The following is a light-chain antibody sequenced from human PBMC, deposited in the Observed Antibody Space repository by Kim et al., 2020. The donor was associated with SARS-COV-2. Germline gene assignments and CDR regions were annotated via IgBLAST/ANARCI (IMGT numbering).Light chain of an antibody. J-gene: IGLJ3*02. CDR2: GTN. CDR3: ALYMGRGIWV. CDR1: SASVSTNYY. Sequence: GGTVTRTCALSSASVSTNYYPSWYQQTPGQAPRTLIFGTNTRSSGVPDRFSGSILGNKAALTITGAQADDDSDYYCALYMGRGIWVFGGGTQLTVL. V-gene: IGLV8-61*01.